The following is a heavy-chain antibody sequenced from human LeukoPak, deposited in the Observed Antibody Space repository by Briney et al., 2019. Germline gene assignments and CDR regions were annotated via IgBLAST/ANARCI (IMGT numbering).Heavy chain of an antibody. D-gene: IGHD3-3*01. Sequence: SETLSLTCAVYGGSFNGYYWSWIRQPPGKGLEWIGEINHSGSTNYNPSLKSRVTISVDTSKNQFSLKLSSVTAADTAVYYCARDYDFWSGEANDAFDIWGQGTMVTVSS. V-gene: IGHV4-34*01. CDR2: INHSGST. J-gene: IGHJ3*02. CDR1: GGSFNGYY. CDR3: ARDYDFWSGEANDAFDI.